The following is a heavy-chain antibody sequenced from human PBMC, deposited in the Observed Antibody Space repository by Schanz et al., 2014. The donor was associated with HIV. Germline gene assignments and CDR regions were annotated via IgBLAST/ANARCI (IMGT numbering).Heavy chain of an antibody. J-gene: IGHJ6*02. CDR2: LIPIFGTA. Sequence: QVQLVQSGAEVKKPGSSVNVSCKTSGDSFTSDAINWVRQAPGQGLEWMGGLIPIFGTANYAQKFQGRVTIIADESTSTAYMELSSLRSADTAVYFCARAAFSSEYYYGMDVWGQGTTVTVSS. CDR1: GDSFTSDA. D-gene: IGHD3-3*02. CDR3: ARAAFSSEYYYGMDV. V-gene: IGHV1-69*01.